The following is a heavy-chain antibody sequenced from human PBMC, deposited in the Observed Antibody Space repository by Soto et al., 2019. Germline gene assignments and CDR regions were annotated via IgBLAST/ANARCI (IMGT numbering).Heavy chain of an antibody. CDR1: GYTFTGYY. Sequence: QVQLVQSGAEVKESGASVKVSCKASGYTFTGYYIHWVRQAPGQGLEWVGEISPKSGGTRYAQKFQGRLTMTKDTSITTVYMELSNLSPDDTAVYYCGKGRSGEVGVFYWGQGTLVTVHS. V-gene: IGHV1-2*02. D-gene: IGHD3-16*01. J-gene: IGHJ4*02. CDR2: ISPKSGGT. CDR3: GKGRSGEVGVFY.